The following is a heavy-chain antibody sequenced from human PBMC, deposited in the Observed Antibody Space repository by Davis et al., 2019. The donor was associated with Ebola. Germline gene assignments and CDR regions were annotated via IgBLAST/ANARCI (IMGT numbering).Heavy chain of an antibody. D-gene: IGHD2-2*01. CDR2: ISSSSSYT. J-gene: IGHJ6*02. V-gene: IGHV3-11*06. CDR3: ATMGRYCSSTSCYLYYYYGMDV. Sequence: GGSLRLSCAASGFTFSDYYMSWIRQAPGKGLEWVSYISSSSSYTNYADSVKGRFTISRDNAKNSLYLQMNSLRAEDTAVYYCATMGRYCSSTSCYLYYYYGMDVWGRGTTVTVSS. CDR1: GFTFSDYY.